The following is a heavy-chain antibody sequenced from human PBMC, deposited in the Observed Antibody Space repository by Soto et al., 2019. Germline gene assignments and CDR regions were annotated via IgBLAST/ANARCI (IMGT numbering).Heavy chain of an antibody. V-gene: IGHV2-5*02. CDR3: TQIYGSGSWGWYFHS. CDR1: GFSLTTTGVG. CDR2: VFWDDGE. J-gene: IGHJ4*02. Sequence: HITLRESGPSLVKPTEPLTLTCTFSGFSLTTTGVGVGWIRQPPGKALEWLAVVFWDDGERYSPPLKSRVTDAKDTSKNQVVLTMNNMDPVDTATYYCTQIYGSGSWGWYFHSWGQGTLVTVSS. D-gene: IGHD1-26*01.